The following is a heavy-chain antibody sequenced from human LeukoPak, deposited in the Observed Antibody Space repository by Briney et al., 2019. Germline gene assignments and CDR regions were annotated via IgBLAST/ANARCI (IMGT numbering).Heavy chain of an antibody. D-gene: IGHD3-3*01. V-gene: IGHV3-7*01. J-gene: IGHJ5*02. CDR3: ARDAYDDASES. Sequence: GGSLRLSCAASGFTFSGYWMTWVRQAPGKGLEWVANLRPDGSDKYYADSVKGRFTISRDNAKNSPYLQMNGLRADDTAIYYRARDAYDDASESWGQGTLVTVSS. CDR2: LRPDGSDK. CDR1: GFTFSGYW.